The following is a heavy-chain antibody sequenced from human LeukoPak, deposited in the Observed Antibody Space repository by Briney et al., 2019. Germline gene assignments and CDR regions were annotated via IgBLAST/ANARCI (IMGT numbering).Heavy chain of an antibody. D-gene: IGHD6-13*01. V-gene: IGHV4-39*01. J-gene: IGHJ4*02. Sequence: PSETLSLTCTVPGGSISSSSYYWGWIRQPPGKGLEWIGSIYYSGSTYYNPSLKSRVTISVDTSKNQFSLKLSSVTAADTAVYYCARHCSSSCEDYWGQGTLVTVSS. CDR2: IYYSGST. CDR3: ARHCSSSCEDY. CDR1: GGSISSSSYY.